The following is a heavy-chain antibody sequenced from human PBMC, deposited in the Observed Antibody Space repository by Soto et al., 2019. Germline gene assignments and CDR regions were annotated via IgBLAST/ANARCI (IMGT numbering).Heavy chain of an antibody. CDR2: IYNTGRT. CDR3: ARYNV. Sequence: QLHLQESGPGLVKPSETLSLTCTVSGGSISTTRFSWAWIRQPPGKGLEWIGGIYNTGRTAYNPSLRSRVTISVDLSKNDFSLKLSSVTAADTAVYHCARYNVCGQGTLGTVSS. J-gene: IGHJ4*02. D-gene: IGHD1-1*01. V-gene: IGHV4-39*01. CDR1: GGSISTTRFS.